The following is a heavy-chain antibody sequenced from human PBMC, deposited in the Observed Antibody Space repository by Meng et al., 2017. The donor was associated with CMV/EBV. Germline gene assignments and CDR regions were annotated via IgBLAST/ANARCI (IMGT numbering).Heavy chain of an antibody. CDR2: IYTSGST. V-gene: IGHV4-4*07. D-gene: IGHD2-2*01. CDR3: ARDLMNCSSTSCANWFDP. CDR1: GGSISSYY. J-gene: IGHJ5*02. Sequence: VELVESGPGLVKPSETLSLTCTVSGGSISSYYWSWIRQPAGKGLEWIGRIYTSGSTNYNPSLKSRVTMSVDTSKNQFSLKLSSVTAADTAVYYCARDLMNCSSTSCANWFDPWGQGTLVTVSS.